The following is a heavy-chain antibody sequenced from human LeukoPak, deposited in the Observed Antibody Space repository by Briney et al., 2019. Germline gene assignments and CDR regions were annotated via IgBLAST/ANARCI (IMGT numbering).Heavy chain of an antibody. CDR3: ARDRSLTAATKTYYYYYGMDV. CDR2: INPNSGGT. J-gene: IGHJ6*02. Sequence: GASVKVSCKASGYTFTGHYMHWVRQAPGQGLEWMGWINPNSGGTNYAQKFQGRVTMTRDTSISTAYMELSRLRSDDTAVYYCARDRSLTAATKTYYYYYGMDVWGQGTTVTVSS. V-gene: IGHV1-2*02. CDR1: GYTFTGHY. D-gene: IGHD2-2*01.